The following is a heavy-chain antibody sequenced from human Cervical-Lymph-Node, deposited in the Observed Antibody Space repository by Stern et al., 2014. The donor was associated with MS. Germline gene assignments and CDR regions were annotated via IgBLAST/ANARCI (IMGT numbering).Heavy chain of an antibody. D-gene: IGHD5-18*01. Sequence: QVQLKESGPGLVKPSETLSLTCTVSGGSINDYYWSWIRQPPGKGLEWIGYIYYSGRTSYNPSLESRATISVDTSKNQFSLRLSSVTAADTARYYCARDRGYTYGYGWLDSWGQGTLVIVSS. CDR1: GGSINDYY. V-gene: IGHV4-59*01. CDR3: ARDRGYTYGYGWLDS. CDR2: IYYSGRT. J-gene: IGHJ5*01.